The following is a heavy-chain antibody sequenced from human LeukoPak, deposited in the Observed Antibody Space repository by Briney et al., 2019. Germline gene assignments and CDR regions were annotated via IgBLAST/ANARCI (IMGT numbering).Heavy chain of an antibody. CDR3: VRGSYFVY. CDR1: GYSFTTYG. CDR2: ISVYNGNT. V-gene: IGHV1-18*01. D-gene: IGHD3-10*01. Sequence: GASVTVSCKASGYSFTTYGISWVRQAPGQGLEWMGWISVYNGNTNYAQKLHDRVTVTTDTSASTAYMELRSLRSDDTAVYYCVRGSYFVYWGQGTPVTVSS. J-gene: IGHJ4*02.